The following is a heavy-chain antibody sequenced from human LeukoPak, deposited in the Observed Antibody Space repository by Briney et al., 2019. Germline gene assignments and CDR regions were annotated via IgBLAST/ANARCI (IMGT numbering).Heavy chain of an antibody. V-gene: IGHV4-59*01. Sequence: SETLSLTCAVYGGSFSGYYWSWIRQPPGKGLEWIGYIYYSGSTNYNPSLKSRVTISVDTSKNQFSLKLSSVTAADTAVYYCARTAPRRNYGSGISSYYFDYWGQGTLVTVSS. J-gene: IGHJ4*02. CDR2: IYYSGST. CDR1: GGSFSGYY. CDR3: ARTAPRRNYGSGISSYYFDY. D-gene: IGHD3-10*01.